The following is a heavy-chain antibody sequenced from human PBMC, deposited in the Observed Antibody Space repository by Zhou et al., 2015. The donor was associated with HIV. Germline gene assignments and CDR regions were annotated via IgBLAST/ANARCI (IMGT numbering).Heavy chain of an antibody. V-gene: IGHV7-4-1*01. CDR1: GYTFSSSY. Sequence: QVQLVQSGAEVKKPGASVRVSCKASGYTFSSSYIHWVRQAPGQGLEWLGWIHTKTGKPTYAQGFTGRFALSLDTPASTTYLQIASLTAGDTAVYYCARDSRTKGEYFQHWGQGTLVTVSS. D-gene: IGHD1-14*01. CDR2: IHTKTGKP. CDR3: ARDSRTKGEYFQH. J-gene: IGHJ1*01.